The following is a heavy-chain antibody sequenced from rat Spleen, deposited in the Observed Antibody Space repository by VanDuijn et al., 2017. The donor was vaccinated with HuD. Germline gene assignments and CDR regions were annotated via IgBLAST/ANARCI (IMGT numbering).Heavy chain of an antibody. CDR1: GFTFSSFP. J-gene: IGHJ3*01. V-gene: IGHV5-27*01. D-gene: IGHD1-9*01. Sequence: EVQLVESGGGLVQPGRSLKLSCAASGFTFSSFPMAWVRQAPKKGLDWVASIRTGGGDTYYRDSVKGRFTVSRDNAKSTLYLQMDSLRSEDTATYYCTTGDYGYTRLFAYWGQGTLVTVSS. CDR2: IRTGGGDT. CDR3: TTGDYGYTRLFAY.